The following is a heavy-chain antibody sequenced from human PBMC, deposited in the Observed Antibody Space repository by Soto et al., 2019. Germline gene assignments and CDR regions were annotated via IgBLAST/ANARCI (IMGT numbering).Heavy chain of an antibody. Sequence: QVQLQASAPGLVKPSETLSLTFTVSGASMNSYHWSWIRQPAGKGLQWIGHIHSSGSTNYNPSLKSRVTITVDTSKNQFSLRLMSLTAADTAVYYCARDQVVAAAGTTWFDPWGQGSLISVSS. J-gene: IGHJ5*02. CDR2: IHSSGST. CDR1: GASMNSYH. D-gene: IGHD6-13*01. CDR3: ARDQVVAAAGTTWFDP. V-gene: IGHV4-4*07.